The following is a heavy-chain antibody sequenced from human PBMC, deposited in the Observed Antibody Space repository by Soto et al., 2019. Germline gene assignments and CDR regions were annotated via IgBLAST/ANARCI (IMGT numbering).Heavy chain of an antibody. V-gene: IGHV3-9*01. CDR2: INWNSGSI. CDR3: VKDESINWYSGHFRH. D-gene: IGHD6-13*01. Sequence: GGSLRLSCAASGFTFDDYAMHWVRQVPGKGLEWVSGINWNSGSIGYADSVKSRFAISRDNAKNSLHLQMNSLRAEDTAFYYCVKDESINWYSGHFRHWGQGTLVTVSS. CDR1: GFTFDDYA. J-gene: IGHJ1*01.